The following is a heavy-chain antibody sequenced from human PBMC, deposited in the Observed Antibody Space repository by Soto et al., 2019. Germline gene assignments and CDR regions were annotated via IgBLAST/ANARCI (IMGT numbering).Heavy chain of an antibody. V-gene: IGHV3-66*01. CDR2: IYSGGST. CDR3: ARDGPKSSGWYLKGAYYYYYYMDV. CDR1: GFTVSSNY. J-gene: IGHJ6*03. Sequence: EVQLVESGGGLVQPGGSLRLSCAASGFTVSSNYMSWVRQAPGKGLEWVSVIYSGGSTYYADSVKGRFTISRDNSKNTLYLQMNSLRAEDTAVYYCARDGPKSSGWYLKGAYYYYYYMDVWGKGTTVTVSS. D-gene: IGHD6-19*01.